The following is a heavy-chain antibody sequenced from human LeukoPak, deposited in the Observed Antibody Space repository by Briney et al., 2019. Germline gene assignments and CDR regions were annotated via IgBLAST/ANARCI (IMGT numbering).Heavy chain of an antibody. Sequence: GGSLRLSCAASGFTFSSYAMSWVRQAPGKGLEWVSAISGSGGRTYYADSVKGRFTISRDNSKNTLYLQMNSLRAEDTAVYYCAKVLRGGTYYYDSSGSPLSYYFDYWGQGTLVTVSS. CDR3: AKVLRGGTYYYDSSGSPLSYYFDY. D-gene: IGHD3-22*01. V-gene: IGHV3-23*01. CDR2: ISGSGGRT. CDR1: GFTFSSYA. J-gene: IGHJ4*02.